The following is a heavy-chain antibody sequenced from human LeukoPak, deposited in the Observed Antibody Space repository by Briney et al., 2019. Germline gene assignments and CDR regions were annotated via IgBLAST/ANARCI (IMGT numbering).Heavy chain of an antibody. CDR1: GGSITNTDY. CDR2: VNLQGST. V-gene: IGHV4-4*02. Sequence: PSETLSLTCGVSGGSITNTDYWTWVRQPPGKGLEWIGEVNLQGSTNYNPSLMGRVAISVDKSENHISLQLTSVTAADTAVYYCAREGGPYRPLDYSGQGTLVTVSS. J-gene: IGHJ4*02. CDR3: AREGGPYRPLDY.